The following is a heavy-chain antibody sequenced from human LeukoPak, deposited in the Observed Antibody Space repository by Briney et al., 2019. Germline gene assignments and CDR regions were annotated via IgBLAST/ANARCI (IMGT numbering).Heavy chain of an antibody. CDR1: GFTVSNKY. J-gene: IGHJ4*01. D-gene: IGHD3-22*01. CDR3: ARGAGDDTSGSRMKSAFDY. CDR2: IYSGGTT. V-gene: IGHV3-53*04. Sequence: GGSLMLSCAASGFTVSNKYMSWVRQAPGKGLEWVSVIYSGGTTYYADSVKGRFTISRHIPRNPLYLQMISLRAEDTAVYYCARGAGDDTSGSRMKSAFDYWGQGTMVTVSS.